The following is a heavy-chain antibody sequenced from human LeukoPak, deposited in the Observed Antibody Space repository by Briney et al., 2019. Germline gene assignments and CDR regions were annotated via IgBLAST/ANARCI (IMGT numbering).Heavy chain of an antibody. CDR2: ISGSGGST. D-gene: IGHD5-18*01. CDR3: AKQEAGGYSYGWYYYYGMDV. J-gene: IGHJ6*02. CDR1: GFTFSSYA. Sequence: GGSPRLSCAASGFTFSSYAMSWVRQAPGKGLEWVSAISGSGGSTYYADSVKGRFTISRDNSKNTLYLQMNSLRAEDTAVYYCAKQEAGGYSYGWYYYYGMDVWGQGTTVTVSS. V-gene: IGHV3-23*01.